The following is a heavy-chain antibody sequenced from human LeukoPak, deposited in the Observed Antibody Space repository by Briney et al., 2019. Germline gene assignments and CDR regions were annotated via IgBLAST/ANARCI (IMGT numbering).Heavy chain of an antibody. CDR2: IYHNGAT. D-gene: IGHD3-10*01. V-gene: IGHV4-4*02. J-gene: IGHJ4*02. CDR1: GDSIGSSDW. Sequence: PSETLSLTCRVSGDSIGSSDWWNWVRQPPGKGLEWIGQIYHNGATTYNPSLESRVTMSVDNSNAQFSLKLTSVTAADTAVYYCARSELLWFGGVNSGFDYWGQGTLVTVSS. CDR3: ARSELLWFGGVNSGFDY.